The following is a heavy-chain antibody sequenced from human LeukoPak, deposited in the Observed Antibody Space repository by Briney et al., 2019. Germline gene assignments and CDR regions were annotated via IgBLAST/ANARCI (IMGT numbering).Heavy chain of an antibody. J-gene: IGHJ4*02. CDR3: ARDRSSGYTLDY. D-gene: IGHD6-19*01. Sequence: GGSLRLSCAASGFTFSSYARHWVRQAPGKGLEWVAVISYDGSNKYYADSVKGRFTISRDNSKNPLYLQMNSLRAEDTAVYYCARDRSSGYTLDYWGQGTLVTVSS. V-gene: IGHV3-30-3*01. CDR2: ISYDGSNK. CDR1: GFTFSSYA.